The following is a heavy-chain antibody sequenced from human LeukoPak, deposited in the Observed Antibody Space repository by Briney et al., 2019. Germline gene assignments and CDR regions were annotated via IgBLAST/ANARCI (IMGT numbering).Heavy chain of an antibody. CDR1: GFTFSSYG. CDR3: AKRGYYYDSSGYYYYMDV. D-gene: IGHD3-22*01. J-gene: IGHJ6*03. CDR2: ISYDGSNK. Sequence: GGSLRLSCAASGFTFSSYGMHWVRQAPGKGLEWVAVISYDGSNKYYADSVKGRFTISRDNAKNSLYLQMNSLRAEDTAVYYCAKRGYYYDSSGYYYYMDVWGKGTTVTVSS. V-gene: IGHV3-30*18.